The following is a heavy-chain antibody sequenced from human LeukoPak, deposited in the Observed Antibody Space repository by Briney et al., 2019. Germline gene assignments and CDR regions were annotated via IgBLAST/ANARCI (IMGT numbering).Heavy chain of an antibody. D-gene: IGHD3-22*01. CDR1: GFTFSSYT. V-gene: IGHV3-30-3*01. J-gene: IGHJ4*02. Sequence: GGSLRLSCAASGFTFSSYTMHWVRQAPGKGLEWVAVISYDGSNKCYADSVKGRFTISRDNSKNTLYLQMNSLRAEDTAVYYCAREYYDSSDYPRQHYFDYWGQGTLVTVSS. CDR2: ISYDGSNK. CDR3: AREYYDSSDYPRQHYFDY.